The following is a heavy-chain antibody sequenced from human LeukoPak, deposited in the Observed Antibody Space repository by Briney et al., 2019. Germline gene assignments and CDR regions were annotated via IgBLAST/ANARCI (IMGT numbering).Heavy chain of an antibody. V-gene: IGHV3-23*01. Sequence: GGSLRLSCAASGFNFSTYAMSWVRQAPGKGLVWVSSIIGRGGRTFFADSVKGRFTVSRDNSKNTLHLQMNSLRDEYTAVFYYSKGGGDVLTASYPPRLFDHWGQGTQVTVSS. CDR1: GFNFSTYA. J-gene: IGHJ4*02. CDR2: IIGRGGRT. CDR3: SKGGGDVLTASYPPRLFDH. D-gene: IGHD3-9*01.